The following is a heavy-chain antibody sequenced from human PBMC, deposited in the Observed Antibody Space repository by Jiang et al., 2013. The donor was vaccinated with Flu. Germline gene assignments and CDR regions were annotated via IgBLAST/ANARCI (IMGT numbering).Heavy chain of an antibody. CDR2: IIPIFGTA. CDR1: GGTFSSYA. D-gene: IGHD3-22*01. J-gene: IGHJ4*02. Sequence: EVKKPGSSVKVSCKASGGTFSSYAISWVRQAPGQGLEWMGGIIPIFGTANYAQKFQGRVTITADESTSTAYMELSSLRSEDTAVYYCAAYYYDSSGYYNFGDYWGQGTLVTVSA. CDR3: AAYYYDSSGYYNFGDY. V-gene: IGHV1-69*01.